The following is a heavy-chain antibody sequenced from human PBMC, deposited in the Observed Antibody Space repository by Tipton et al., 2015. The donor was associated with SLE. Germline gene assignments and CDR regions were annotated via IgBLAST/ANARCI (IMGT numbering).Heavy chain of an antibody. V-gene: IGHV4-34*01. Sequence: TLSLTCAVYGGSISGDYWSWIRQPPGKGLEWIGEISDSEITDYNPSLKSRVNISADTSKNQFSLRLTSVTAADTAVYYCARERRATYYDFWSGEGAFDYWGQGTLVTVSS. D-gene: IGHD3-3*01. CDR2: ISDSEIT. CDR3: ARERRATYYDFWSGEGAFDY. CDR1: GGSISGDY. J-gene: IGHJ4*02.